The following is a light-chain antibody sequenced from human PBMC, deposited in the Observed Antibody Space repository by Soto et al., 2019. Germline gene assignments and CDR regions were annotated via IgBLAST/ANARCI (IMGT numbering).Light chain of an antibody. CDR3: QQGVSSLLT. V-gene: IGKV1-39*01. CDR1: QSISWY. CDR2: TAS. J-gene: IGKJ1*01. Sequence: DIQMTQSPSSLSASVGDRVTITCRASQSISWYLNWYQQKPGKAPKLLIYTASSLQSGVPTRFSCSGAGTECTLTITRLQPEDFGTYYCQQGVSSLLTFCQGTKVEIK.